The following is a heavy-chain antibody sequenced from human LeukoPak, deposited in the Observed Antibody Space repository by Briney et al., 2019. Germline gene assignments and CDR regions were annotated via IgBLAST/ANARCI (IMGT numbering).Heavy chain of an antibody. D-gene: IGHD6-13*01. J-gene: IGHJ3*02. V-gene: IGHV1-18*01. CDR3: ARAPYSSSWYDAFDI. CDR2: ISAYNGNT. Sequence: ASVKVSCKTSGYTFTNYDIYWVRQAPGQGLEWMGWISAYNGNTNYAQKLQGRVTMTTDTSTSTAYMELRSLRSDDTAVYYCARAPYSSSWYDAFDIWGQGTMVTVSS. CDR1: GYTFTNYD.